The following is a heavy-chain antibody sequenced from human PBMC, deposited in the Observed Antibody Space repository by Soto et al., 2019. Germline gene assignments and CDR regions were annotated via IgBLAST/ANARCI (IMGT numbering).Heavy chain of an antibody. J-gene: IGHJ4*02. Sequence: QVQLVQSGAEVKGPGASVKVSCKASRYTFTAYFIHWVRQDPGQGLEWMGWMNSNNGDTFYAQNFQGRLTMTRDPSINTAYMELGRLRSDDTAVYYCARESYNWNYDSWGQGSLVTVSS. CDR1: RYTFTAYF. D-gene: IGHD1-20*01. CDR3: ARESYNWNYDS. V-gene: IGHV1-2*02. CDR2: MNSNNGDT.